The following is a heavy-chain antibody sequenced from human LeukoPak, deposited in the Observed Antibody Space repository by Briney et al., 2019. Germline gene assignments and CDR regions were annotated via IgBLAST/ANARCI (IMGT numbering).Heavy chain of an antibody. Sequence: PGGSLRLSCAASGFTVSNNYMSWVRQAPGKGLEWVSVIYSGASTYYADSVKGRFTISRDNSKNTLYLQMNSLRAEDTAVYYCARGNWNYPFDYWGQGTLVTVSS. D-gene: IGHD1-7*01. V-gene: IGHV3-53*01. CDR3: ARGNWNYPFDY. J-gene: IGHJ4*02. CDR2: IYSGAST. CDR1: GFTVSNNY.